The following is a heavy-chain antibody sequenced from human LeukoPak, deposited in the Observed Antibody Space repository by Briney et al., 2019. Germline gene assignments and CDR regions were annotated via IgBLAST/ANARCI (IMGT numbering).Heavy chain of an antibody. V-gene: IGHV3-21*01. J-gene: IGHJ3*02. D-gene: IGHD2-2*01. CDR2: ISSSSSYI. CDR3: ATPDIVVVPAAIREDAFDI. Sequence: GGSLRLSCAASGFTFSSYSMNWVRQAPGKGLEWVSSISSSSSYIYYADSVKGRFTISRDNAKNSLYLQMNSLRAEDTAVYYCATPDIVVVPAAIREDAFDIWGQGTMVTVSS. CDR1: GFTFSSYS.